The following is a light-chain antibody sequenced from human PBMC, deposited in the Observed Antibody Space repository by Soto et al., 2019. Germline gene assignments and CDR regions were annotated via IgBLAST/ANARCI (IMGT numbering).Light chain of an antibody. V-gene: IGLV2-11*01. CDR2: DVN. J-gene: IGLJ1*01. CDR3: CSYAGSSYV. Sequence: QSALTQPRSVSGSPGQSVTIACTGTSSDAGAYNSVSWYQQHPGKAPKLMICDVNKRPSGVPDRFSGSKSGNTASLTISGLQAEDEADYYCCSYAGSSYVFGTGTKVTVL. CDR1: SSDAGAYNS.